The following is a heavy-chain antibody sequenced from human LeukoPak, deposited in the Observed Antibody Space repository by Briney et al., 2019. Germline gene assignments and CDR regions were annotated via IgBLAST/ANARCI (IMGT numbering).Heavy chain of an antibody. CDR1: GGSISSYY. CDR3: ARGVLWFGENDYYYMDV. CDR2: IYSSGGT. V-gene: IGHV4-4*07. Sequence: SETLSLTCTVSGGSISSYYWSWIRQPAGKGLEWIGRIYSSGGTDYNPSLKSRVTMSVDTSKKQFSLKLRSVTAADTAVYYCARGVLWFGENDYYYMDVWGKGTTVTVSS. J-gene: IGHJ6*03. D-gene: IGHD3-10*01.